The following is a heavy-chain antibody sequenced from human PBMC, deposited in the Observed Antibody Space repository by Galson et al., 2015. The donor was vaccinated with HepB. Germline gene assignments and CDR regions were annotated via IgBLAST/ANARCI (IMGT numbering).Heavy chain of an antibody. CDR2: ISGSGGTT. V-gene: IGHV3-23*01. Sequence: SLRLSCAASGFTFSSYAMSWVRQAAGKGLEWVSAISGSGGTTHDADSVKGRFTIPRDNTKNTLYLQMNSLRAEDTAVYYCAKFFGLFARPPAVIPAATTADWYAMDVWGQGTTVTVSS. CDR1: GFTFSSYA. D-gene: IGHD2-2*01. CDR3: AKFFGLFARPPAVIPAATTADWYAMDV. J-gene: IGHJ6*02.